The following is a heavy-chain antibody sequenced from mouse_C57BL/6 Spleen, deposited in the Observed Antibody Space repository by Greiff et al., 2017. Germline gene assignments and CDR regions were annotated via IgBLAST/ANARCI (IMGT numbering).Heavy chain of an antibody. D-gene: IGHD4-1*01. CDR1: GFTFSSYA. J-gene: IGHJ2*01. V-gene: IGHV5-4*01. CDR3: AREGKLGRGYYFDY. CDR2: ISDGGSYT. Sequence: EVHLVESGGGLVKPGGSLKLSCAASGFTFSSYAMSWVRQTPEKRLEWVATISDGGSYTYYPDNVKGRFTISRDNAKNNLYLQMSHLKSEDTAMYYCAREGKLGRGYYFDYWGQGTTLTVSS.